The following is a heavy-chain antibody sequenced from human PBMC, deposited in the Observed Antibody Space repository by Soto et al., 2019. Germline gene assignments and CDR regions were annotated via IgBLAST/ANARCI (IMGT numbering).Heavy chain of an antibody. CDR2: INPNSGGT. J-gene: IGHJ4*02. CDR3: ARDDQVVVTAIRGGGNSNDY. D-gene: IGHD2-21*02. CDR1: GYTFTGYY. Sequence: ASVKVSCKASGYTFTGYYMHWVRQAPGQGLEWMGWINPNSGGTNYAQKFQGRVTMTRDTSISTAYMELSRLRSDDTAVYYCARDDQVVVTAIRGGGNSNDYWGQGTLVTVSS. V-gene: IGHV1-2*02.